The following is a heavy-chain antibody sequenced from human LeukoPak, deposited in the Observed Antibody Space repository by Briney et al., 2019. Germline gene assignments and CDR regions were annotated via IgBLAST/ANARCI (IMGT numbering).Heavy chain of an antibody. D-gene: IGHD6-6*01. CDR2: ISYSGGT. CDR1: GDSVSSGGSY. V-gene: IGHV4-30-4*01. CDR3: ATYSSSSGY. Sequence: SETLSLTCTVSGDSVSSGGSYWSWVRQPPGKGLEWIGYISYSGGTYYNPSLQSRVTISVDTSKNQFSLKLSSVTAADTAVYYCATYSSSSGYWGQGTLVTVSS. J-gene: IGHJ4*02.